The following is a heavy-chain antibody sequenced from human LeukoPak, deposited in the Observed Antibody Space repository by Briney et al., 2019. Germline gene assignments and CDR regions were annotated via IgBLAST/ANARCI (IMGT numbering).Heavy chain of an antibody. Sequence: GSLRLSCAASGFISISYTMNWVRQAPGKGLEWVSYISSSGSTIYYADSVKGRFTISRDNAKNSLYLQMNSLRAEDTAVYYCASSSCHDYWGQGTLVTVSS. CDR2: ISSSGSTI. V-gene: IGHV3-48*04. CDR3: ASSSCHDY. J-gene: IGHJ4*02. D-gene: IGHD6-13*01. CDR1: GFISISYT.